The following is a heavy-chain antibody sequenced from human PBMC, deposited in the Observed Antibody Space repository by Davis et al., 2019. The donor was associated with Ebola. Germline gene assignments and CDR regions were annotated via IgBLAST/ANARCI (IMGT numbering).Heavy chain of an antibody. V-gene: IGHV1-2*02. D-gene: IGHD3-3*01. CDR2: INPDKGDT. Sequence: ASVTVSCKASGYTFTAYYMQWVRQAPGQGLESMGWINPDKGDTNYAHKFQGRVTVTRDTSINEAYMELNILRSDDTAMYYCARGCGILRLLEWLPWEVWGQGTTVTVSS. CDR3: ARGCGILRLLEWLPWEV. J-gene: IGHJ6*02. CDR1: GYTFTAYY.